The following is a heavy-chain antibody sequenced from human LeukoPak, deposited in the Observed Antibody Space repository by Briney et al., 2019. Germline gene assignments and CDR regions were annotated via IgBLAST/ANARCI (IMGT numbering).Heavy chain of an antibody. CDR1: GGSISSYY. V-gene: IGHV4-59*01. D-gene: IGHD6-13*01. CDR3: ARDMSGIAAAGYAFDI. J-gene: IGHJ3*02. CDR2: IYYSGST. Sequence: SETLSPTCTVSGGSISSYYWSWIRQPPGKGLEWIGYIYYSGSTNYNPSLKSRVTISVDTSKNQFSLKLSSVTAADTAVYYCARDMSGIAAAGYAFDIWGQGTMVTVSS.